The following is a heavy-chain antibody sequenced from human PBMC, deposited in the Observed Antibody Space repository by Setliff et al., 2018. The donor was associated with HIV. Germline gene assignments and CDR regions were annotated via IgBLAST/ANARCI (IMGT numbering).Heavy chain of an antibody. CDR1: RFTFSTYS. D-gene: IGHD2-15*01. CDR2: ITGGGDTI. V-gene: IGHV3-48*04. Sequence: GGSLRLSCAASRFTFSTYSMTWIRQAPGKGLEWVSYITGGGDTINYADSVKGRFTISRDNAKNSLYLQMNSLRAEDTAVYYCARAKRYVASGFDPWGQGTLVTVSS. CDR3: ARAKRYVASGFDP. J-gene: IGHJ5*02.